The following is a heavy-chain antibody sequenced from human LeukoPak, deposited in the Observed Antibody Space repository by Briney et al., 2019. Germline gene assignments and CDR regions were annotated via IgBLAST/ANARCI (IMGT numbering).Heavy chain of an antibody. J-gene: IGHJ4*02. D-gene: IGHD1-26*01. Sequence: QPGGSLRLSCSASGFTFSTYWMHWLGQVPGKELVWVSRIGTDGSSTSYADSVRGRFTISRDNAKNTLYLQMNSLRAEDTAVYYCARVGGSPYFDYWGQGSLVTVSS. V-gene: IGHV3-74*01. CDR2: IGTDGSST. CDR1: GFTFSTYW. CDR3: ARVGGSPYFDY.